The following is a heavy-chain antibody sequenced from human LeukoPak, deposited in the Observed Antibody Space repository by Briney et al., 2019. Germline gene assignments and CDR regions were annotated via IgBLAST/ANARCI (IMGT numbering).Heavy chain of an antibody. J-gene: IGHJ6*03. Sequence: GGSLRLSCAASGFTFSSYSMNWVRQAPGKGLEWVSSISSSSSYIYYADSVKGRFTISRDNAKNSLYLQMNSLRAEDTAVYYCARRRRAVVTANYYYMDVWGKGTTVTVSS. V-gene: IGHV3-21*01. CDR3: ARRRRAVVTANYYYMDV. CDR1: GFTFSSYS. CDR2: ISSSSSYI. D-gene: IGHD2-21*02.